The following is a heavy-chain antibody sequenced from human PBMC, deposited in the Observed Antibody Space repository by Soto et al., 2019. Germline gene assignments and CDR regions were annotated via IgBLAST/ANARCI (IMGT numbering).Heavy chain of an antibody. V-gene: IGHV3-30*18. D-gene: IGHD2-15*01. CDR3: AKETYSGPLDY. J-gene: IGHJ4*02. CDR1: GFIFSSYG. Sequence: QVQLVESGGGVVQPGRSLRLSCAASGFIFSSYGIHWVRQAPGKGLEWVAVISYDGSNKYYADSVKGRFTISRDNSMNTLYLQMNSLRAEDTAVYYCAKETYSGPLDYWGQGTLVTVSS. CDR2: ISYDGSNK.